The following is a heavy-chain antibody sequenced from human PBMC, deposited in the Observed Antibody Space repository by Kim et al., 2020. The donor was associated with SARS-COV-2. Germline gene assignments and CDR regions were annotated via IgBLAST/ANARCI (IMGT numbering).Heavy chain of an antibody. D-gene: IGHD3-22*01. CDR2: TV. V-gene: IGHV3-11*01. Sequence: TVKYADSMKGRFTISRDNARNSLYLQLNSLRAEDTAIYYCARESAYYYAYWGPGTLVTVSS. J-gene: IGHJ4*02. CDR3: ARESAYYYAY.